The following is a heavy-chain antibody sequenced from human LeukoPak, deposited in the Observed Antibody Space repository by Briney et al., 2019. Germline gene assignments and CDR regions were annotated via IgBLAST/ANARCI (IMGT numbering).Heavy chain of an antibody. CDR1: GFTFSSYG. CDR3: ARGMIAIFDY. D-gene: IGHD3-22*01. J-gene: IGHJ4*02. CDR2: ISDSGGST. Sequence: GGSLRLSCAASGFTFSSYGMSWVRQAPGKGLEWVSGISDSGGSTYYADSVKGRFTISRDNSKNTLYLQMNSLRAEDTALYYCARGMIAIFDYWGQGTLVTVSS. V-gene: IGHV3-23*01.